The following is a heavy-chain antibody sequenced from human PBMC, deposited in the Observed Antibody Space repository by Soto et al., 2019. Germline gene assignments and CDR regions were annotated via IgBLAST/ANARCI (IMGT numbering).Heavy chain of an antibody. J-gene: IGHJ6*02. CDR3: ARLGGSGWTYYYYYYGMDV. Sequence: PGESLKISCKGSGYSFTSYWICWVRQMPGKGLEWMGIIYPGDSDTRYSPSFQGQVTISADKSISTAYLQWSSLKASDTAMYYCARLGGSGWTYYYYYYGMDVWGQGTTVTVSS. V-gene: IGHV5-51*01. D-gene: IGHD6-19*01. CDR2: IYPGDSDT. CDR1: GYSFTSYW.